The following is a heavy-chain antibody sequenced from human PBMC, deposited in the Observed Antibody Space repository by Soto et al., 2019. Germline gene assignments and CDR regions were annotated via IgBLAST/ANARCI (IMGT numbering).Heavy chain of an antibody. V-gene: IGHV4-59*01. Sequence: ASETLSLTCTVSGGSISSYYWSWIRQPPGKGLEWIGYIYYSGSTNYNPSLKSRVTISVDTSKNQFSLKLSSVTAADTAVYYCARGWLRFSFDYWGQGTLVTVSS. CDR2: IYYSGST. CDR3: ARGWLRFSFDY. J-gene: IGHJ4*02. D-gene: IGHD5-12*01. CDR1: GGSISSYY.